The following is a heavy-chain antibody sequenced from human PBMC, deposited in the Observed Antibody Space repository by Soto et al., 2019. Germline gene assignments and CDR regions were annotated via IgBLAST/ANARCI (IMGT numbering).Heavy chain of an antibody. Sequence: SETLSLTCAVSGDSVTSNVWWSWVRQSPGKGLEWIGEAYHNGLTDYNPSLKSRVTMSVDTSKNEFSLKLTSLTAADTAIYYCARDAAVPGESDRFDYWGQGTLVTVSS. CDR3: ARDAAVPGESDRFDY. CDR1: GDSVTSNVW. J-gene: IGHJ4*02. V-gene: IGHV4-4*02. D-gene: IGHD6-19*01. CDR2: AYHNGLT.